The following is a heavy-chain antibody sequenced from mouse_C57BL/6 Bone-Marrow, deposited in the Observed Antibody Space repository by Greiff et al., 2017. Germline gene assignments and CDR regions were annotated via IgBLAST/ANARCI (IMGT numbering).Heavy chain of an antibody. Sequence: QVQLQQPGAELVKPGASVKLSCKASGYTFTSYWMHWVKQRPGRGLEWIGRIDPNSGGTKYNEKFKSKATLTVDNPSSTAYMQLSSLTSEDSAVYYCARGGTTVVANWYFDVWGTGTTVTVSS. CDR1: GYTFTSYW. CDR3: ARGGTTVVANWYFDV. J-gene: IGHJ1*03. D-gene: IGHD1-1*01. V-gene: IGHV1-72*01. CDR2: IDPNSGGT.